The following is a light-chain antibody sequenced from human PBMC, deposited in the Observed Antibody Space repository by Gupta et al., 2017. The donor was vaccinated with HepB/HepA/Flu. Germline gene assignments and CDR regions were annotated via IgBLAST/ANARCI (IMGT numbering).Light chain of an antibody. J-gene: IGKJ2*01. CDR1: QSVVTY. Sequence: EIVLTHSPATLSLSPGERATLSCRASQSVVTYLAWYQQRPGQPPRLLIYDASKRATGVPARFRGSGSGTDFTLTIDSLEPEDLGIYYCQQRSSWPPVSFGQGTKMEIK. CDR2: DAS. CDR3: QQRSSWPPVS. V-gene: IGKV3-11*01.